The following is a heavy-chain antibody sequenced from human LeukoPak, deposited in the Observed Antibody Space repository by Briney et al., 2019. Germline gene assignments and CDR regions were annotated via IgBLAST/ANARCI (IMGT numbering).Heavy chain of an antibody. CDR3: ARLFTLGDAFDF. J-gene: IGHJ3*01. CDR1: GYAFTTYY. CDR2: VDPLGGST. Sequence: ASVKVSCKTSGYAFTTYYIHWMRQAPGQSLEWMGRVDPLGGSTTYAQRFQGRISMTRDTSTSIIYMELSSLRSEDTAIYYCARLFTLGDAFDFWGQGTMVTVSS. V-gene: IGHV1-46*01. D-gene: IGHD3-10*01.